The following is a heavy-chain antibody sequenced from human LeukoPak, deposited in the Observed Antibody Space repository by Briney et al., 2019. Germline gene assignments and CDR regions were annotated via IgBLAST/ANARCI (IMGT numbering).Heavy chain of an antibody. Sequence: SETLSLTCTDSGGSISRYYWSWIRQPPGKGLEWIGYIYYSGSTNYNPSLKSRVTISVDTPKNQFSLKMSSVTAADTAVYYCASLYGDYEDSDYWGQGALVTVSS. CDR1: GGSISRYY. CDR2: IYYSGST. D-gene: IGHD4-17*01. CDR3: ASLYGDYEDSDY. J-gene: IGHJ4*02. V-gene: IGHV4-59*01.